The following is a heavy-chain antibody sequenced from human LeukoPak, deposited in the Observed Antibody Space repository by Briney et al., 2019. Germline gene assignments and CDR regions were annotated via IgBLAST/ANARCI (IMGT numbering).Heavy chain of an antibody. Sequence: ASVKVSCKASGGTFSSYAISWVRQAPGQGLEWMGGIIPIFGTANYAQKFQGRVTITADESTSTAYMELSSLRSEDTAVYYCARVRDRPYYYYYMDVWGKGTTVTISS. V-gene: IGHV1-69*13. CDR2: IIPIFGTA. CDR1: GGTFSSYA. J-gene: IGHJ6*03. CDR3: ARVRDRPYYYYYMDV.